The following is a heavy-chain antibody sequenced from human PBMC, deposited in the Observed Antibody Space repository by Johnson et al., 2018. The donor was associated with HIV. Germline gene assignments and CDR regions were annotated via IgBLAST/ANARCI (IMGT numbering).Heavy chain of an antibody. CDR3: AKDPLVVPAATLDAFDI. D-gene: IGHD2-2*01. Sequence: QVQLVESGGGVVQPGRSLRLSCAASGFTFSSYAMHWVRQAPGKGLEWAAVISFDGSNKYYADSVKGRFTISRDNSKNTLYLQMHSLRAEDTAIYYCAKDPLVVPAATLDAFDIWGQGTMVTVSS. CDR2: ISFDGSNK. V-gene: IGHV3-30-3*01. J-gene: IGHJ3*02. CDR1: GFTFSSYA.